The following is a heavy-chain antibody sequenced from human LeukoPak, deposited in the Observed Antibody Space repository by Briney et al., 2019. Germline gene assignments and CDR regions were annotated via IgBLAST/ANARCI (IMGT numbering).Heavy chain of an antibody. J-gene: IGHJ3*02. V-gene: IGHV1-8*01. CDR1: GYTFTSYD. Sequence: ASVKVSCKASGYTFTSYDINWVRQATGQGLEWMGWMNPNSGNTGYAQKFQGRVTMTRNTSISTAHMELSSLRSEDTAVYYCARGPGYCSGGSCYRDAFDIWGQGTMVTVSS. D-gene: IGHD2-15*01. CDR2: MNPNSGNT. CDR3: ARGPGYCSGGSCYRDAFDI.